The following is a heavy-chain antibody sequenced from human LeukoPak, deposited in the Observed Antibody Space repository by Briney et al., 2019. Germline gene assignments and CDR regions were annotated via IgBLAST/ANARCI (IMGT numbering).Heavy chain of an antibody. Sequence: GGSLRLSCVVSGFTFSSYGFHWVRQAPGKGLECVAVISYDGRNKYYADSVKGRFTISRDNSKNTLYLQMNSLRPEDTAKYYCARGVVVVVAATSNWFDPWGQGTLVTVSS. J-gene: IGHJ5*02. CDR1: GFTFSSYG. V-gene: IGHV3-30*04. D-gene: IGHD2-15*01. CDR2: ISYDGRNK. CDR3: ARGVVVVVAATSNWFDP.